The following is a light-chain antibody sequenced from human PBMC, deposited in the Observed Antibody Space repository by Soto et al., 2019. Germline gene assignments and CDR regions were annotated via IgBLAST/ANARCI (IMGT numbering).Light chain of an antibody. CDR3: QQYGNSFRT. CDR1: QSVSSSY. CDR2: AAS. V-gene: IGKV3-20*01. Sequence: EIVLTQSPGTLSLSPGERATLSCRASQSVSSSYLAWYQQKPGQALRLLIYAASSRATGIPDRFSGSGSGTDFTLTISRLEPEDFAVYYCQQYGNSFRTFGQGTKVEIK. J-gene: IGKJ1*01.